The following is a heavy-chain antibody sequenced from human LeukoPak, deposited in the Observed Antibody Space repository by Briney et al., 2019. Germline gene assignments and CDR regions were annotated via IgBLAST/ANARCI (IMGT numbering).Heavy chain of an antibody. CDR2: ISGSGGST. CDR3: AKGVTIFGVVSQALDY. V-gene: IGHV3-23*01. Sequence: GGSLXLSCAASGFTFSSYAMSWVRQAPGKGVEWVSAISGSGGSTYYADSVKGRFTISRDNSKNTLYLQMNSLRAEDTAVYYCAKGVTIFGVVSQALDYWGQGTLVTVSS. CDR1: GFTFSSYA. J-gene: IGHJ4*02. D-gene: IGHD3-3*01.